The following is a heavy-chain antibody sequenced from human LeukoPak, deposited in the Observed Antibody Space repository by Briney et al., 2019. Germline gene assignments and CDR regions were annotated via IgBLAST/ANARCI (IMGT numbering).Heavy chain of an antibody. CDR1: GGSISSSSYY. CDR3: ARQEDYYDSSGYWGFDY. J-gene: IGHJ4*02. CDR2: IYYSGST. D-gene: IGHD3-22*01. Sequence: SETLSLTCTVSGGSISSSSYYWGWIRQPPGKGLEWIGSIYYSGSTYYNPSLKSRVTISVGTSKNQFSLKLSSVTAADTAVYYCARQEDYYDSSGYWGFDYWGQGTLVTVSS. V-gene: IGHV4-39*01.